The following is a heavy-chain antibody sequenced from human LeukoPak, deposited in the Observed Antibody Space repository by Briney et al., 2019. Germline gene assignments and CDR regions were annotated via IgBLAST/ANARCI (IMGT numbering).Heavy chain of an antibody. CDR3: AREIFGSGSYPDF. Sequence: SETLSLTCTVSGGSISSYYWSWIRQPPGKGLEWIGYIYYSGSTNYNPSLKSRVTISVDTSKNQFSLKLSSVTAADTAVYYCAREIFGSGSYPDFWGQGTLVTVSS. D-gene: IGHD3-10*01. CDR1: GGSISSYY. CDR2: IYYSGST. J-gene: IGHJ4*02. V-gene: IGHV4-59*01.